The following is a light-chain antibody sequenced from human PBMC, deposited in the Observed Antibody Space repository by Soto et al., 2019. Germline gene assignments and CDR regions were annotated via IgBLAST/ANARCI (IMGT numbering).Light chain of an antibody. CDR2: DAS. Sequence: EIVLTQSPATLSLSPVERANLSFRASQSVSSYLAWYQQKPGQAPRLLIYDASNRATGIPARFSGSGSGTDFTLTISSLEPEDFAVYYCQQRSNWPWKFGQGTKVDIK. V-gene: IGKV3-11*01. J-gene: IGKJ1*01. CDR1: QSVSSY. CDR3: QQRSNWPWK.